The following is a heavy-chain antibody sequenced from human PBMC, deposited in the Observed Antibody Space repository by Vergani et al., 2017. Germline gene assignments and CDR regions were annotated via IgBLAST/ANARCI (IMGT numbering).Heavy chain of an antibody. D-gene: IGHD2/OR15-2a*01. CDR1: GFTFSSYA. CDR3: ARLLGYYYYYGMDV. CDR2: ISGSGGST. V-gene: IGHV3-23*01. Sequence: EVQLLESGGGLVQPGGSLRLSCAASGFTFSSYAMSWVRQAPGKGLEWVSAISGSGGSTYYADSVKGRFTISRDNSKNTLYLQMNSLRAEDTAVYYCARLLGYYYYYGMDVWGQGTTVTVSS. J-gene: IGHJ6*02.